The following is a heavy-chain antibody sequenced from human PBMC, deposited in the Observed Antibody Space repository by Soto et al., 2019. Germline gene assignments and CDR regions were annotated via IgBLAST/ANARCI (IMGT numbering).Heavy chain of an antibody. CDR1: GGTVSSYA. Sequence: SVKVSCKASGGTVSSYAISWVRQAPGQGLEWMGGIIPIFGTANYAQKFQGRVTITADESTSTAYMELSSLRSEDTAVYYCARGGEMATIPYYFDYWGQGTLVTVSS. CDR3: ARGGEMATIPYYFDY. J-gene: IGHJ4*02. CDR2: IIPIFGTA. D-gene: IGHD5-12*01. V-gene: IGHV1-69*13.